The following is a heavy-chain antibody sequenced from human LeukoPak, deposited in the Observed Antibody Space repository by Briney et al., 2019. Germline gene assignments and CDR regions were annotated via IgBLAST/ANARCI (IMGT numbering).Heavy chain of an antibody. CDR1: GFIFSSYG. CDR3: ARARSGPYPFDY. J-gene: IGHJ4*02. Sequence: GGSLRLSCAASGFIFSSYGMHWVRQAPDKGLEWVAFIRYDGSRKYYADSVKGRFTISRDNSKNTLYLQMNSLRAEDTAMYYCARARSGPYPFDYWGQGTLVTVSS. CDR2: IRYDGSRK. V-gene: IGHV3-30*02. D-gene: IGHD2-15*01.